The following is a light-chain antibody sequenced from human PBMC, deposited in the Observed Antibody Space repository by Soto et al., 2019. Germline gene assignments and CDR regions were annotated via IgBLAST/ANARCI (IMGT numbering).Light chain of an antibody. CDR3: CSYAGDFYV. CDR1: TSDVGGYDY. Sequence: QSALTQPRSVSGSPGQSVAISCTGTTSDVGGYDYVSWHQQHPGKAPELIIFDVSKRPSGVPDRFSGSKSGNTASLTISGLQAEDEADYFCCSYAGDFYVFGSGTKVTVL. J-gene: IGLJ1*01. V-gene: IGLV2-11*01. CDR2: DVS.